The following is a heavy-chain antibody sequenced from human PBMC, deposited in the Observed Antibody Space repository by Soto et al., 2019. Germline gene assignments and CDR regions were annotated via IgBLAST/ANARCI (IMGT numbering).Heavy chain of an antibody. CDR1: GGSISSGGYS. Sequence: SETLSLTCAVSGGSISSGGYSWSWIRQPPGKGLEWIGYIYHSGSTYYNPSLKSRVTISVDRSKNQFSLKLSSVTAAGTAVYYCARGGNDLIYYYYGMDVWGQGTTVTVSS. D-gene: IGHD1-1*01. CDR2: IYHSGST. CDR3: ARGGNDLIYYYYGMDV. V-gene: IGHV4-30-2*01. J-gene: IGHJ6*02.